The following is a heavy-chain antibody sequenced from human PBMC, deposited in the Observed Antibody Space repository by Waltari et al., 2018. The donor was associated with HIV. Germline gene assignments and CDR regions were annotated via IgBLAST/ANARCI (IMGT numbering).Heavy chain of an antibody. D-gene: IGHD3-10*01. CDR1: SGSIPSGNYY. J-gene: IGHJ2*01. CDR2: VYTSGST. Sequence: QVQLQESGPGLVKPSQTLSLTCTVSSGSIPSGNYYWSWIRQPAGKGLEWIGRVYTSGSTNYNPSLKNRVTISIDTSRNQFSLRLSSVAAADTAVYYCVRALDYYESGSFPLWFFDVWGRGTLVTVSS. CDR3: VRALDYYESGSFPLWFFDV. V-gene: IGHV4-61*02.